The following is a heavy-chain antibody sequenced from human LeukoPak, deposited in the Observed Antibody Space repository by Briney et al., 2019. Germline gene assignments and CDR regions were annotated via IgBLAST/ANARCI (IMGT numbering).Heavy chain of an antibody. CDR2: IIPIFGTA. J-gene: IGHJ4*02. Sequence: SVKVSCKASGGTFSSYAISWVRQAPGQGLEWMGGIIPIFGTANYAQKFQGRVTITAVESMSTAYMELGSLRSEDTAVYYCARGWLAETTVVTPYNYWGQGTLVTVSS. CDR1: GGTFSSYA. V-gene: IGHV1-69*13. D-gene: IGHD4-23*01. CDR3: ARGWLAETTVVTPYNY.